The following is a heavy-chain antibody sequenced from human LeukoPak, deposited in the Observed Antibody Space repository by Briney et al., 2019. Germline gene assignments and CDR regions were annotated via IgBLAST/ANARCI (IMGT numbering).Heavy chain of an antibody. V-gene: IGHV4-39*07. CDR3: ASGHSSWYSNWFDP. Sequence: SETLSLTCTVSGGSISSSSYYWGWIRQPPGKGLEWIGSIYYSGSTYYNPSLKSRVTISVDTSKNQFSLKLSSVTAADTAVYYCASGHSSWYSNWFDPWGQGTLDTVSS. CDR1: GGSISSSSYY. J-gene: IGHJ5*02. D-gene: IGHD6-13*01. CDR2: IYYSGST.